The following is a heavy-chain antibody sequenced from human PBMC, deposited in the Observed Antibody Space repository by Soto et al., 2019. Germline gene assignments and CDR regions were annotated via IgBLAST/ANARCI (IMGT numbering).Heavy chain of an antibody. V-gene: IGHV3-23*01. Sequence: EAQLWESGGGLVQPGVALRLSWAASGFTFSRYAMSLDLQAPGKGLAWVSTVTGGGHTTYNADSVNGRFTISRDNSKDTLYLVMNNQRAEDTAIYYFASSTGHLDVHGMDIWGPGTTVIVSS. CDR3: ASSTGHLDVHGMDI. J-gene: IGHJ6*02. CDR1: GFTFSRYA. D-gene: IGHD1-1*01. CDR2: VTGGGHTT.